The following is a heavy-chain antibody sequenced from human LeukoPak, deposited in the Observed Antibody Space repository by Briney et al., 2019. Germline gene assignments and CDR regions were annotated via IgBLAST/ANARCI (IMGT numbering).Heavy chain of an antibody. V-gene: IGHV3-23*01. CDR3: AGGRLRFDP. J-gene: IGHJ5*02. CDR1: GFTFSSYA. CDR2: ISGSGGST. D-gene: IGHD5-12*01. Sequence: GGSLRLSCAASGFTFSSYAMSWVRQPPGKGLEWVSAISGSGGSTYYPASVKGRFTISRDNSKNTLYLQMNSLRAEDTAVYYCAGGRLRFDPRGQGTLVTVSS.